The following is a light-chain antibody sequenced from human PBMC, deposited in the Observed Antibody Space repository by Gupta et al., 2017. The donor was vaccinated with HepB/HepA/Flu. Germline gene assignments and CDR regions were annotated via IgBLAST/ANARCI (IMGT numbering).Light chain of an antibody. CDR1: QSIRTT. CDR3: QEYNNWHT. CDR2: DVS. Sequence: DIVMTQSPATLSVSPGERATLSCRASQSIRTTLAWYQQKPGQAPRLLIYDVSTRATGIPARFSGSGSGTEFTLTSSRRQSEDFAVYYWQEYNNWHTFGQGTKVEIK. J-gene: IGKJ1*01. V-gene: IGKV3-15*01.